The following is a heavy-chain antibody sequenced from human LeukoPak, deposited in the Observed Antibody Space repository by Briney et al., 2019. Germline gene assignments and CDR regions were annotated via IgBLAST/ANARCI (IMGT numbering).Heavy chain of an antibody. D-gene: IGHD2-15*01. J-gene: IGHJ6*02. CDR3: AKGWYYDGMDV. Sequence: GGSLRLSCAASGFTFSSYAMSWVQQAPGKGLEWVSAISGVGGSSYYADSVKGRFTISRDNSKNTLYLQMNSLTAEDTAVYYCAKGWYYDGMDVWGQGTTVTVSS. CDR1: GFTFSSYA. CDR2: ISGVGGSS. V-gene: IGHV3-23*01.